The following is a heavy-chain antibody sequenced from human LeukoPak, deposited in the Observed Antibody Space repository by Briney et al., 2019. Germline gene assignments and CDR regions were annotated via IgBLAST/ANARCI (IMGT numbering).Heavy chain of an antibody. CDR1: GFTFSSYA. CDR3: ARVGYCISATCLFGGFDY. Sequence: LAGGSLRLSCAASGFTFSSYAMGWVRQAPGKGLEWVSGLSGSGGNTYYAGSVKGRFTISRDNSKNTLYLQMNSLRAEDTAVYYCARVGYCISATCLFGGFDYWGQGTLVTVSS. V-gene: IGHV3-23*01. CDR2: LSGSGGNT. D-gene: IGHD2-2*01. J-gene: IGHJ4*02.